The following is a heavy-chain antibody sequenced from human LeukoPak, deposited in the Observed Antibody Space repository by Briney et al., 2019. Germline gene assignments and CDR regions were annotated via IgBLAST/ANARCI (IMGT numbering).Heavy chain of an antibody. CDR3: ARRGRMAPIDY. Sequence: PSETLSLTCAVYGGSFSGYYWSWIRQPPGKGLEWIGEINHSGSTNYNPSLKSRVTISVDTSKNQFSLKLSSVTAADTAVYYCARRGRMAPIDYWGQGTLVTVSS. J-gene: IGHJ4*02. V-gene: IGHV4-34*01. D-gene: IGHD2-8*01. CDR2: INHSGST. CDR1: GGSFSGYY.